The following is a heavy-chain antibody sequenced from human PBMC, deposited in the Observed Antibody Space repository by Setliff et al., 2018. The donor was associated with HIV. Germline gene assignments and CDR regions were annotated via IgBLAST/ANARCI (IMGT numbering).Heavy chain of an antibody. CDR1: GFTFSSYG. D-gene: IGHD6-19*01. CDR2: IRYDDTYK. J-gene: IGHJ4*02. Sequence: PGGSLRLSCAASGFTFSSYGMHWVRQAPGKGLEWVAFIRYDDTYKFYADSLKGRFTISRDNSKNTLFLQVNSLRVEDPAVYYCAKNLYRSPWSPLDYWGQGTQVTVSS. V-gene: IGHV3-30*02. CDR3: AKNLYRSPWSPLDY.